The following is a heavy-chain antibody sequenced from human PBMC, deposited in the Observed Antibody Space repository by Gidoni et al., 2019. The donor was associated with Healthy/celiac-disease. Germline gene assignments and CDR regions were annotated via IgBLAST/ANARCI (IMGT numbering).Heavy chain of an antibody. CDR1: GGSFSGYY. CDR3: ARGGGRIVVVPAAIVRYYYYMDV. D-gene: IGHD2-2*02. CDR2: INHSGST. J-gene: IGHJ6*03. Sequence: QVQLQQCGAGLLKPSETLSLTCAVYGGSFSGYYWSLIRQPPGKGLEWIGEINHSGSTNYNPSLKSRVTISVDTSKNQFSLKLSSVTAADTAVYYCARGGGRIVVVPAAIVRYYYYMDVWGKGTTVTVSS. V-gene: IGHV4-34*01.